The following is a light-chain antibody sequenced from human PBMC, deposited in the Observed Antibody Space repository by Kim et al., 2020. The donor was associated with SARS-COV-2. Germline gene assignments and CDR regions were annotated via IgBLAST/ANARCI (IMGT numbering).Light chain of an antibody. Sequence: APVGDGVTITCRASQGINNYLAWYQQKPGKAPKLLIYAATTLQLGVSSRFSGSGSGTDFTLTISDLQPEDVATYYCQKYNTAPWTFGHGTKVEIK. CDR1: QGINNY. J-gene: IGKJ1*01. CDR2: AAT. CDR3: QKYNTAPWT. V-gene: IGKV1-27*01.